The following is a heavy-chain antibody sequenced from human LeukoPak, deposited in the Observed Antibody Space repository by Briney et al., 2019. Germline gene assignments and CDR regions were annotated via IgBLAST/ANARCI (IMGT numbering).Heavy chain of an antibody. Sequence: ASVNVSCKASGYTFTTYAVHWVRQAPGQRLEWMGWINVGNGNTKYSQNFQGRVIISRDTSASIAYMELSSLRSEDTAVYYCARGRIMLRGVIRSPDFWGQGTLVTVSS. V-gene: IGHV1-3*01. D-gene: IGHD3-10*01. CDR1: GYTFTTYA. CDR3: ARGRIMLRGVIRSPDF. CDR2: INVGNGNT. J-gene: IGHJ4*02.